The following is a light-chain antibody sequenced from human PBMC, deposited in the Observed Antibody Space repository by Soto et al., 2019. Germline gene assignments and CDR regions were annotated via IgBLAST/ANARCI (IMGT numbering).Light chain of an antibody. Sequence: QAVVTQSSSASASLGSSVKLTCTLSSGHSSYIIAWHQQQPGKAPRYLMKLEGSGSYNTGSGVPDRFSGSSSGADRYLTISNLQFEDEADYYCETWVSNTYVFGTGTKLTV. V-gene: IGLV4-60*02. CDR2: LEGSGSY. J-gene: IGLJ1*01. CDR1: SGHSSYI. CDR3: ETWVSNTYV.